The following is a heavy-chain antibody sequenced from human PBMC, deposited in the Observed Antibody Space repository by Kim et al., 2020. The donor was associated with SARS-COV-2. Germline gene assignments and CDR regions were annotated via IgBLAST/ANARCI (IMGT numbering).Heavy chain of an antibody. CDR3: ARVLIWFGEGHFDY. CDR2: ISAYNGNT. Sequence: ASVKVSCKASGYTFTSYGISWVRQAPGQGLEWMGWISAYNGNTNYAQKLQGRVTMTTDTSTSTAYMELRSLRSDDTAVYYCARVLIWFGEGHFDYWGQGTLVTVSS. CDR1: GYTFTSYG. V-gene: IGHV1-18*01. J-gene: IGHJ4*02. D-gene: IGHD3-10*01.